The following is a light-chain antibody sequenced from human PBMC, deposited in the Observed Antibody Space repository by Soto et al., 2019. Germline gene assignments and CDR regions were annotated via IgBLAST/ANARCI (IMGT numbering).Light chain of an antibody. CDR1: QSVSSN. Sequence: EIVLTHSQATLALSPWEGANLSCRASQSVSSNLAWYQQKPGQAPRLLIYGASTRATGIPARFSGSGSGTEFTLTISRLEPEDFAVYYCQQYGSLSWAFGQGTKVDIK. J-gene: IGKJ1*01. V-gene: IGKV3-20*01. CDR3: QQYGSLSWA. CDR2: GAS.